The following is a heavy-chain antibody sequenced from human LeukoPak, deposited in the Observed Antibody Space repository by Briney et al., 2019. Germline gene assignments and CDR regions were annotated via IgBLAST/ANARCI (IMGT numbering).Heavy chain of an antibody. CDR2: ISGSGGST. V-gene: IGHV3-23*01. D-gene: IGHD3-22*01. CDR3: AKDRHYYDSSGYYSGDAFDI. J-gene: IGHJ3*02. Sequence: PGGSLRLSCAASGFTFSSYSMNWVRQAPGKGLEWVSAISGSGGSTYYADSVKGRFTISRDNSKNTLYLQMNSLRAEDTAVYYCAKDRHYYDSSGYYSGDAFDIWGQGTMVTVSS. CDR1: GFTFSSYS.